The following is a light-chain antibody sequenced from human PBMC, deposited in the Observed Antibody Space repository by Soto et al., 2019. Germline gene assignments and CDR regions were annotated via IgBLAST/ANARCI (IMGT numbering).Light chain of an antibody. CDR1: SSDVGSYNL. Sequence: QSALTQPASVSASPGQSITIPCTGTSSDVGSYNLVSWFQQHPGRVPKLLIYEGTKRPSGLSDRFSGSKSGTTASLTISGLQAEDEAHYYCYSYAGENLYVFGTGTKVTVL. J-gene: IGLJ1*01. CDR3: YSYAGENLYV. V-gene: IGLV2-23*01. CDR2: EGT.